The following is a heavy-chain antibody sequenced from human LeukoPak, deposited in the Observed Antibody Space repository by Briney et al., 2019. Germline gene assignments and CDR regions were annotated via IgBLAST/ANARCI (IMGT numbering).Heavy chain of an antibody. D-gene: IGHD5-18*01. CDR2: ISGSGGST. CDR1: GFTFSSYA. Sequence: GGSLRLSCAASGFTFSSYAMSWVRQAPGKGLEWVSAISGSGGSTYYADSVKGRFTISRDNSKNTLYLQMDSLRAEDTAVYYCAKDGGYEEYYFDYWGQGTLVTVSS. V-gene: IGHV3-23*01. J-gene: IGHJ4*02. CDR3: AKDGGYEEYYFDY.